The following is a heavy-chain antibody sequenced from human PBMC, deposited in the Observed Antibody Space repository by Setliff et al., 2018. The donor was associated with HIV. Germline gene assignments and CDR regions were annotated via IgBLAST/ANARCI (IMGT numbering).Heavy chain of an antibody. D-gene: IGHD3-3*01. Sequence: GESLKISCRYYGYSFTSHWIGWVRQMPGKGLQWMGIIYPYDSDTRYSPSFQGQVIISADKSISTAYVQWSGLKASDTAMYYCARRPYYDSWGGHQAFDIWGQGTMVTVSS. J-gene: IGHJ3*02. V-gene: IGHV5-51*06. CDR2: IYPYDSDT. CDR1: GYSFTSHW. CDR3: ARRPYYDSWGGHQAFDI.